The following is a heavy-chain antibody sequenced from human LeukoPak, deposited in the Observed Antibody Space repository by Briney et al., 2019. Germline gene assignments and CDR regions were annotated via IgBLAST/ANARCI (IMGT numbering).Heavy chain of an antibody. Sequence: SETLSLTCTVSGGSISSSSYYWGWIRQPPGKGLEWIGSIYYSGSTYYNPSLKSRVTISVDTSKDQFSLKLSSVTAADTAVYYCARVQWIQLWLGYWGQGTLVTVSS. J-gene: IGHJ4*02. D-gene: IGHD5-18*01. CDR3: ARVQWIQLWLGY. CDR2: IYYSGST. CDR1: GGSISSSSYY. V-gene: IGHV4-39*07.